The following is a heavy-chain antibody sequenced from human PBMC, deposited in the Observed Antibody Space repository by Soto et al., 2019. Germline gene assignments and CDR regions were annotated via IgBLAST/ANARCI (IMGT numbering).Heavy chain of an antibody. CDR3: AKGRSSVAAPYYFDY. D-gene: IGHD6-6*01. CDR2: ISHSGDST. Sequence: PGGSLRLSCAASGFTFSSYAMSWVRQAPGKGLEWVSAISHSGDSTYYADSVKGRFTISRDISVNTLYLQMNSLRAEDTAVYYCAKGRSSVAAPYYFDYWGQGTLVTVSS. J-gene: IGHJ4*02. V-gene: IGHV3-23*01. CDR1: GFTFSSYA.